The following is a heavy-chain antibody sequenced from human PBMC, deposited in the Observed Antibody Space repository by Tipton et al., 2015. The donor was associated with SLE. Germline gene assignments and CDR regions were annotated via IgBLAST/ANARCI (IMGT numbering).Heavy chain of an antibody. CDR3: ASALAVAGTSGAFDI. CDR1: GCTFSSYA. D-gene: IGHD6-19*01. V-gene: IGHV3-23*01. Sequence: GSLRLSCAASGCTFSSYAMSWVRQAPGKGLEWVSASSGSGGSTYYADSVKGRSTISRDNSKNTLYLQMNSLRAEDTAVYYCASALAVAGTSGAFDIWGQGTMVTVSS. J-gene: IGHJ3*02. CDR2: SSGSGGST.